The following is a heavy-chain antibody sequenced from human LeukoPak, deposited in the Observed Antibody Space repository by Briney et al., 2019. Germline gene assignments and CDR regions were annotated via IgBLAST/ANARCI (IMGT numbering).Heavy chain of an antibody. CDR2: VNDSGGT. V-gene: IGHV4-34*01. D-gene: IGHD3-10*01. CDR3: ARGRGSGSYYRGHYFDY. CDR1: IDSFTNYY. Sequence: SETLSLTCAVYIDSFTNYYWNWIRQTPGKGLEWIGEVNDSGGTNINPSLRSRVTISVDSSKNQFSLKVNSVTAADTAVYFCARGRGSGSYYRGHYFDYWGQGTLVTVSS. J-gene: IGHJ4*02.